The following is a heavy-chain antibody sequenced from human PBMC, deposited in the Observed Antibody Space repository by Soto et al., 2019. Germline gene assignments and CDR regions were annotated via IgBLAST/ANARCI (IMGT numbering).Heavy chain of an antibody. J-gene: IGHJ4*02. CDR1: GFSFSSYS. D-gene: IGHD1-26*01. Sequence: EVQLVESGGGLVQPGGSLRLSCAASGFSFSSYSMNWVRQAPGKGLEWISYISSTSSPIYYADSVKGRFTISRDNAKNSLYLQMNSLRAEDTAVYYCARRERSGGYSDYWGQGTLVTVSS. CDR2: ISSTSSPI. V-gene: IGHV3-48*01. CDR3: ARRERSGGYSDY.